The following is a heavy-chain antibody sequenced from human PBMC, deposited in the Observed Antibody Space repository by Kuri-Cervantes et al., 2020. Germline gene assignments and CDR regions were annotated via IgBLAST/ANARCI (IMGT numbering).Heavy chain of an antibody. D-gene: IGHD5-18*01. Sequence: GESLKISCAASGFTFSSYAMSWVRQAPGKGLEWVSVISRSGGSTYYADSVKGRFTISRDNSKNTLFLQMNTLRAENTAVYYCAKEVSYEDDAFDIWGQGTMVTVSS. J-gene: IGHJ3*02. CDR3: AKEVSYEDDAFDI. CDR1: GFTFSSYA. CDR2: ISRSGGST. V-gene: IGHV3-23*01.